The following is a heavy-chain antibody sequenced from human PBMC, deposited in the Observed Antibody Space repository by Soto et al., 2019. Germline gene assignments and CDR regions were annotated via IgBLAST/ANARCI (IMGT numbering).Heavy chain of an antibody. Sequence: ASVKVSCKASGYTFSTSGISWVRQAPGQGLEWMGWISGYNGKTVYAQNLQGRVTMTSETSTTTAYMELRSLKSDDTAVYYCAKTPHYGGSGYYSWFDLWGQGTLVTVSS. J-gene: IGHJ5*02. CDR1: GYTFSTSG. D-gene: IGHD3-22*01. CDR2: ISGYNGKT. V-gene: IGHV1-18*01. CDR3: AKTPHYGGSGYYSWFDL.